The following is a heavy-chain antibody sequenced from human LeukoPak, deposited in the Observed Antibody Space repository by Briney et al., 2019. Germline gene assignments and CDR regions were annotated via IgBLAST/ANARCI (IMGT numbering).Heavy chain of an antibody. Sequence: GGSLRLSCSASGFFFSNYAMHWVRQAPGKGLEYVSAISTNGGHTYYADSVQGRFTISRDDSKNTLYLQMSSLRAEDTALYYCVKDLLGYCSSTSCYATGPFDYWGQGTLVTVSS. J-gene: IGHJ4*02. CDR3: VKDLLGYCSSTSCYATGPFDY. CDR2: ISTNGGHT. D-gene: IGHD2-2*01. V-gene: IGHV3-64D*09. CDR1: GFFFSNYA.